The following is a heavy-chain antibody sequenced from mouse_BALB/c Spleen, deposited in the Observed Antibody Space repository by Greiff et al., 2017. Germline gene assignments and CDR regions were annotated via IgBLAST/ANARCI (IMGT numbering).Heavy chain of an antibody. J-gene: IGHJ3*01. CDR2: ISSGGGST. V-gene: IGHV5-12-1*01. CDR3: ARGGFAY. CDR1: GFAFSSYD. Sequence: EVQLVESGGGLVKPGGSLKLSCAASGFAFSSYDMSWVRQTPEKRLEWVAYISSGGGSTYYPDTVKGRFTISRDNPKNTLFLQMTSLRSEDTAMYYCARGGFAYWGQGTLVTVSA.